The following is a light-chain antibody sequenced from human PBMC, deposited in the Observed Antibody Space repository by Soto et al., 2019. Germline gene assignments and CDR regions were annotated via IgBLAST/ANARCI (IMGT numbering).Light chain of an antibody. Sequence: NFMLTQPHSVSESPGKTVTISCTRSSGSIASNYVQWYQQRPGSAPTTVIYEDNKRPSGFPDRFSGSIDSSSNSASLTISGLKTEDEADYYCQSYESRIVVFGGGTKLTVL. V-gene: IGLV6-57*04. J-gene: IGLJ2*01. CDR3: QSYESRIVV. CDR2: EDN. CDR1: SGSIASNY.